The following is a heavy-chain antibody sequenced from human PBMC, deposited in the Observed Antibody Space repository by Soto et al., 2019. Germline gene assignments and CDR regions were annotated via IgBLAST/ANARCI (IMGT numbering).Heavy chain of an antibody. V-gene: IGHV3-23*01. Sequence: PGGSLRLSCAASGFTFSSYAMSWVRQAPGKGLEWVSAISGSGGSTYYADSVKGRFTISRDNSKNTLYLQMNSLRAEDTAVYYCAKHPDFSGFTMVRVPYPFFDYWGQGTLVTVSS. D-gene: IGHD3-10*01. J-gene: IGHJ4*02. CDR3: AKHPDFSGFTMVRVPYPFFDY. CDR1: GFTFSSYA. CDR2: ISGSGGST.